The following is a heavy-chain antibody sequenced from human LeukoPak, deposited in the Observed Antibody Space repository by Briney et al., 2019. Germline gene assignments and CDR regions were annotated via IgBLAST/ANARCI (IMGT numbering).Heavy chain of an antibody. CDR1: GGSIISYY. J-gene: IGHJ4*02. CDR2: IYNTGRT. CDR3: ARQGELAIDY. V-gene: IGHV4-59*08. D-gene: IGHD1-26*01. Sequence: SETLSLTCTVSGGSIISYYWNCIRQSPGKGLEWIGFIYNTGRTNYNPSLQSRVTMSIDTSKNQFSLKLSSVTAADTAVYYCARQGELAIDYWGQGTLVTVSS.